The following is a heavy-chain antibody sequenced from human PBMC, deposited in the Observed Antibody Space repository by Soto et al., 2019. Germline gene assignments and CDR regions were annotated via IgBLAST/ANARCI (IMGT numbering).Heavy chain of an antibody. V-gene: IGHV3-23*01. D-gene: IGHD6-19*01. J-gene: IGHJ4*02. CDR1: GFTFDTYA. CDR3: AKQAGSSSDPFDY. CDR2: LSAGGNRP. Sequence: AGGSLRLSCAASGFTFDTYAMSWVRQAPGKGIEWISSLSAGGNRPYYADSVKGRFTISRDNSKTSLYLQMLGLRAEDTAVYYCAKQAGSSSDPFDYWGQGALVTVSS.